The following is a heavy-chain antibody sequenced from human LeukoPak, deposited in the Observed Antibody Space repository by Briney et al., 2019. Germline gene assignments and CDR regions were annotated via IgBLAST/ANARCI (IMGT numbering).Heavy chain of an antibody. D-gene: IGHD2-2*02. CDR3: AREAGVVPAATPKYFDY. CDR1: GGTFSSYA. Sequence: ASVKVSCKDSGGTFSSYAISWVRQAPGQGLEWMGGIIPIFGTANYAQKFQGRVTITTDESTSTAYMELSSLRSEDTAVYYCAREAGVVPAATPKYFDYWGQGTLVTVSS. J-gene: IGHJ4*02. V-gene: IGHV1-69*05. CDR2: IIPIFGTA.